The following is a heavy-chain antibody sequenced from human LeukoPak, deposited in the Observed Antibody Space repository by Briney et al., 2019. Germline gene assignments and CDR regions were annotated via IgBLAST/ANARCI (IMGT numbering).Heavy chain of an antibody. J-gene: IGHJ6*02. CDR3: ARGGTPDFFYCSGGSCYDYYGMDV. V-gene: IGHV3-30-3*01. Sequence: LRLSCAASGFTFSSYAMHWVRQAPGKGLEWVAVISYDGSNKYYADSVKGRFTISRDDSKNTLYLQMNSLRAEDTAVYYCARGGTPDFFYCSGGSCYDYYGMDVWGQGTTVTVSS. CDR1: GFTFSSYA. D-gene: IGHD2-15*01. CDR2: ISYDGSNK.